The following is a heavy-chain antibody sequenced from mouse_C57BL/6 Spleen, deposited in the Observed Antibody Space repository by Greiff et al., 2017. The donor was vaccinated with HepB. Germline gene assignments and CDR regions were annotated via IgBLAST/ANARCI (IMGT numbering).Heavy chain of an antibody. CDR2: ISNGGGST. Sequence: VQLKESGGGLVQPGGSLKLSCAASGFTFSDYYMYWVRQTPEKRLEWVAYISNGGGSTYYPDTVKGRFTISRDNAKNTLYLQMSRLKSEDTAMYYCARRGYGNYRYAMDYWGQGTSVTVSS. D-gene: IGHD2-10*02. CDR1: GFTFSDYY. J-gene: IGHJ4*01. CDR3: ARRGYGNYRYAMDY. V-gene: IGHV5-12*01.